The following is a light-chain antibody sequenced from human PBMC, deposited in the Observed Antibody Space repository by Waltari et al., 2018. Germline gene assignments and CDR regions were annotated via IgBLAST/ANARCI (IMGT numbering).Light chain of an antibody. Sequence: YALTQSPSVSVSPGQTANIPCSGEKLGEKYSCWYQQKAGQSPRLVIYQDVKRPSGIPERFAGSNSGNTATLTISETQATNEADYYCQAWDSSTYVFGTGTKVTVL. CDR1: KLGEKY. J-gene: IGLJ1*01. CDR3: QAWDSSTYV. CDR2: QDV. V-gene: IGLV3-1*01.